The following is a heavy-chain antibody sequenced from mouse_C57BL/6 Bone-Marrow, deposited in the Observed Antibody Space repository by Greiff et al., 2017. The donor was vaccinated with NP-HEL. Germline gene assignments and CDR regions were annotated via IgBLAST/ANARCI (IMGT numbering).Heavy chain of an antibody. CDR2: INSDGGST. V-gene: IGHV5-2*01. D-gene: IGHD2-5*01. CDR1: EYEFPSHD. CDR3: ASYYSNYDAMDY. Sequence: EVQLVESGGGLVQPGESLKLSCESNEYEFPSHDMSWVRKTPEKRLELVAAINSDGGSTYYPATMERRFIISRDNTKKTLYLQMSSLRSEDTAFDYCASYYSNYDAMDYGGQGTSVTVSS. J-gene: IGHJ4*01.